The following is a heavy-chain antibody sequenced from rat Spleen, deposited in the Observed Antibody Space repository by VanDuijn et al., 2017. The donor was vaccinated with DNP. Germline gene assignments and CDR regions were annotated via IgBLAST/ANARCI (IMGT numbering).Heavy chain of an antibody. CDR2: MSPTTRSS. Sequence: EVQLVESGGGLVLPGRSLKLSCAASGFTFSDYYMAWVRQAPTKGLEWVACMSPTTRSSYYRDSVRGRFTVSRDDATSTLYLQMDSLRSEDTATYSCATALGDYWGQGVMVTVSS. CDR3: ATALGDY. CDR1: GFTFSDYY. V-gene: IGHV5S23*01. J-gene: IGHJ2*01. D-gene: IGHD4-6*01.